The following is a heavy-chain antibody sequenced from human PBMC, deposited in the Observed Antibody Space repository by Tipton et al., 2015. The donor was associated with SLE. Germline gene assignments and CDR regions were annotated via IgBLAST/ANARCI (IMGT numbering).Heavy chain of an antibody. Sequence: TLSLTCTVSGGSISSYYWSWIRQPPGKGLEWIGYIYYSGSTNYNPSLKSRVTISVDTSKNQFSLKLSSVTAADTAVYYCARGAGVIKGYFDDWGQGTLVTVSS. J-gene: IGHJ4*02. CDR3: ARGAGVIKGYFDD. V-gene: IGHV4-59*12. CDR1: GGSISSYY. CDR2: IYYSGST. D-gene: IGHD3-10*01.